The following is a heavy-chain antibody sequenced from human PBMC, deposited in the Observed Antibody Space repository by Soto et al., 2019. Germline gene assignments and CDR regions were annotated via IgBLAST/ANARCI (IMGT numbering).Heavy chain of an antibody. CDR2: IYSGGST. J-gene: IGHJ3*02. D-gene: IGHD6-6*01. CDR3: ARDREYSSSPDAFDI. Sequence: EVQLVESGGGLVQPGGSLRLSCAASGFTVSSNYMSWVRQAPGKGLEWVSVIYSGGSTYYADSVKGRFTISRDNSKNTLYLQMNSPRAEDTAVYYCARDREYSSSPDAFDIWGQGTMVTVSS. V-gene: IGHV3-66*01. CDR1: GFTVSSNY.